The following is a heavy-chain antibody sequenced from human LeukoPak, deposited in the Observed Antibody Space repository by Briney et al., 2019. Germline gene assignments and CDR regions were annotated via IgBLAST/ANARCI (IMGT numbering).Heavy chain of an antibody. J-gene: IGHJ4*02. Sequence: SETLSLTCTVSGGSVSSYYWSWIRQPPGKGLEWIGYVHSSGGTNYNPSLRNRVTISVDTSKNQFSLKLSSVTAADTAVYYCARGRIYNSGRPDYWGQGTLVTVSS. V-gene: IGHV4-59*02. CDR1: GGSVSSYY. CDR2: VHSSGGT. CDR3: ARGRIYNSGRPDY. D-gene: IGHD6-19*01.